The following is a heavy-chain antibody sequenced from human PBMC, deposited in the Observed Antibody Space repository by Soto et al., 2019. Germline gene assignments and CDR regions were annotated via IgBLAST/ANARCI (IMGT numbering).Heavy chain of an antibody. J-gene: IGHJ4*02. CDR1: GFTFSGDW. CDR3: ARGPCGLYHHEY. Sequence: EVQLVESGGGVVQPGGSLRLSCVASGFTFSGDWMHWVRQAAGKGLMWVSRINMDGTSTNYADSVKGRFTISRDNAKNTLYLQMNGLRVDDTAVYYWARGPCGLYHHEYWCQGALVTV. CDR2: INMDGTST. V-gene: IGHV3-74*01. D-gene: IGHD2-2*01.